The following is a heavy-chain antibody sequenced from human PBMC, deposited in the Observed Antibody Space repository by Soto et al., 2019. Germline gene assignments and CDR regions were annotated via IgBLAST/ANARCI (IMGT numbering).Heavy chain of an antibody. CDR2: INHSGST. CDR1: GGSISSGGYS. J-gene: IGHJ5*02. Sequence: PSETLSLTCAVSGGSISSGGYSWSWIRQPPGKGLEWIGEINHSGSTNYNPSLKSRVTISVDTSKNQFSLKLSSVTAADTAVYYCATATTVTTTYALYEIWFDPWGQGTLVTVSS. V-gene: IGHV4-34*01. CDR3: ATATTVTTTYALYEIWFDP. D-gene: IGHD4-17*01.